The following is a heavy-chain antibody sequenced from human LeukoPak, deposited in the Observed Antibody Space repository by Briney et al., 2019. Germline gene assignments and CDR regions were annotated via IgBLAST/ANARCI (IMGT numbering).Heavy chain of an antibody. CDR2: IIPIFGTA. V-gene: IGHV1-69*05. J-gene: IGHJ4*02. CDR3: AGEVWYYDFLSGYPSPLEFDY. D-gene: IGHD3-9*01. Sequence: ASVKVSCKASGGTFSSYAISWVRQAPGQGLEWMGRIIPIFGTANYAQKFQGRVTITTDESMSTAYMELSRLRSEYTAVYYCAGEVWYYDFLSGYPSPLEFDYWGQGTLVTVSS. CDR1: GGTFSSYA.